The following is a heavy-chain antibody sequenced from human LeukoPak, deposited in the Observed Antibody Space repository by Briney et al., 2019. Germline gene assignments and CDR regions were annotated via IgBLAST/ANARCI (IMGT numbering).Heavy chain of an antibody. Sequence: GGSLRLSCIASGFTFSNYRLNWVRQAPGKGLEWVSTIYVDANVKYYADSVKGRFTISRDNARNTVYLQMNSLRDDDTAVYYCARDGGRSTGWPLFEYWGQGILVSVSS. CDR1: GFTFSNYR. CDR2: IYVDANVK. CDR3: ARDGGRSTGWPLFEY. J-gene: IGHJ4*02. V-gene: IGHV3-48*02. D-gene: IGHD3-22*01.